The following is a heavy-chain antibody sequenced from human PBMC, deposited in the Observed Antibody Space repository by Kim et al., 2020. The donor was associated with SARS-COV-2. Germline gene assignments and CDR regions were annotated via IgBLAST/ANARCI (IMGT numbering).Heavy chain of an antibody. J-gene: IGHJ4*02. CDR3: AKEGPHLKTMGYFDY. D-gene: IGHD3-10*01. Sequence: DSVKGRFTISRDNSKNTLYLQRNSLRAEETAVYYCAKEGPHLKTMGYFDYWGQGTLVTVSS. V-gene: IGHV3-23*01.